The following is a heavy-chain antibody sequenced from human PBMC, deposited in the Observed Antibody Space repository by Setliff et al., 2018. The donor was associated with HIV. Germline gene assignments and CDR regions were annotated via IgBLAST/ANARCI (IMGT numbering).Heavy chain of an antibody. CDR1: GGSLSGYY. V-gene: IGHV4-34*01. J-gene: IGHJ3*02. CDR3: ARVREGFLPYDAFEI. CDR2: IHSSGNT. D-gene: IGHD3-3*01. Sequence: SETLSLTCTVSGGSLSGYYWSWIRQPPGKGLEWLGEIHSSGNTNYSPSLKGRVTISVDTPKNQYSLNLKSVTAADTAVYYCARVREGFLPYDAFEIWGQGTMVTVSS.